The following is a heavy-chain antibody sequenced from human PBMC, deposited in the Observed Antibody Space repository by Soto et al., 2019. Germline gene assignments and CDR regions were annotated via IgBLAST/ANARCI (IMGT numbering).Heavy chain of an antibody. CDR3: ARQLPVGNYDFWSGYSCWFDP. D-gene: IGHD3-3*01. CDR1: GYSFTSYW. Sequence: PGASLKISCKGSGYSFTSYWIGWVRQMPGKGLEWMGIIYPGDSDTRYSPSFQGQVTISADKSISTAYLQWSSLKASDTAMYYCARQLPVGNYDFWSGYSCWFDPWGQGTLVTVSS. J-gene: IGHJ5*02. V-gene: IGHV5-51*01. CDR2: IYPGDSDT.